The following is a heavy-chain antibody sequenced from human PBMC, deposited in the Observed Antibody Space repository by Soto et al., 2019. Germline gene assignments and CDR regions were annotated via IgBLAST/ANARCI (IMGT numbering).Heavy chain of an antibody. V-gene: IGHV1-69*06. D-gene: IGHD2-15*01. CDR2: IIPLYGTV. CDR1: GGTFNSYG. Sequence: GASVKVSCKASGGTFNSYGISWVRQAPGQGLDWMGVIIPLYGTVNYAQKFQGRVSITADKSTSTAYMDLSSLRSEDTAVYYCARGHCSGGSCWGDWFDPWGQGTLVTVSS. CDR3: ARGHCSGGSCWGDWFDP. J-gene: IGHJ5*02.